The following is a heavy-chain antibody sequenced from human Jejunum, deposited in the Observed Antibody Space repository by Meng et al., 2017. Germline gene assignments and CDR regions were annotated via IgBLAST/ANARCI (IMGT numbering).Heavy chain of an antibody. CDR3: ARVMRYSGSSWDYFDY. Sequence: GESLKISCAASVFTFSSYWMHCVRQVPGKGLVWVSRINSDGSSTTYADSVKGRFTISRDNAKNTMYLQMNSLRAEDTAVYYCARVMRYSGSSWDYFDYWGQGTLVTVSS. V-gene: IGHV3-74*01. CDR2: INSDGSST. CDR1: VFTFSSYW. D-gene: IGHD1-26*01. J-gene: IGHJ4*02.